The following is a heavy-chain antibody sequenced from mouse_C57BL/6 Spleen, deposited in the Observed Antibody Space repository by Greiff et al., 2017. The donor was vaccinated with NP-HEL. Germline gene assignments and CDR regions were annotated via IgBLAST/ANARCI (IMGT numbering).Heavy chain of an antibody. CDR1: GYSITSGYY. D-gene: IGHD1-1*01. Sequence: VQLKESGPGLVKPSQSLSLTCSVTGYSITSGYYWNWIRQFPGNKLEWMGYISYDGSNNYNPSLKNRISITRDTSKNQFFLKLNSVTTEDTATYYCARVVGFRLGSSPWFAYWGQGTLVTVSA. V-gene: IGHV3-6*01. J-gene: IGHJ3*01. CDR2: ISYDGSN. CDR3: ARVVGFRLGSSPWFAY.